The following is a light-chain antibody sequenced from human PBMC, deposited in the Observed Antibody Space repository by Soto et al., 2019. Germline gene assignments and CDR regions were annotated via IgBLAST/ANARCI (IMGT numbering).Light chain of an antibody. V-gene: IGLV4-69*02. CDR3: QTWGSGDWV. J-gene: IGLJ3*02. Sequence: QLVLTQSPSASASLGASVKLTCTLSSGHSSYPIAWHQQQPEKGPRFLMRLNSDGSHNKGDGIPNRFSGSSSGAERYLTISSLQSEDEADYFCQTWGSGDWVFGGGTQLTVL. CDR1: SGHSSYP. CDR2: LNSDGSH.